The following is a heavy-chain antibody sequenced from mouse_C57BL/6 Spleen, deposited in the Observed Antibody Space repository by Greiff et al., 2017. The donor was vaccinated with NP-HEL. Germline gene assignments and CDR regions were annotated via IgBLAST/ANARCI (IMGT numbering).Heavy chain of an antibody. J-gene: IGHJ2*01. CDR3: ARYGYYGYFDY. CDR2: IYPRSGNT. V-gene: IGHV1-81*01. CDR1: GYTFTSSG. D-gene: IGHD1-1*01. Sequence: QVQLQQSGAELARPGASVKLSCKASGYTFTSSGISWVKQRTGQGLEWIGEIYPRSGNTYYNEKFKGKATLTADKSSSTAYMELRSLTSEDSAVYFCARYGYYGYFDYWGQGTTLTVSS.